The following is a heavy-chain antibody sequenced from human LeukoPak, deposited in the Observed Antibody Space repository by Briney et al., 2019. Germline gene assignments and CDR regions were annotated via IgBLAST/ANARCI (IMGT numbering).Heavy chain of an antibody. J-gene: IGHJ4*02. CDR2: MNPNSGNT. CDR3: ARGYCSGGSCYSND. CDR1: GYTFTSYA. D-gene: IGHD2-15*01. Sequence: GASVKVSCKASGYTFTSYAMNWVRQATGQGLEWMGWMNPNSGNTGYAQKFQGRVTITRNTSISTAYMELSSLRSEDTAVYYCARGYCSGGSCYSNDWGQGTLVTVSS. V-gene: IGHV1-8*03.